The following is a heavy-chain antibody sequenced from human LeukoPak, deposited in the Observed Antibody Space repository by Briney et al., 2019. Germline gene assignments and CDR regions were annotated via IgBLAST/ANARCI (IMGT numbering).Heavy chain of an antibody. CDR1: GFTFSSYW. J-gene: IGHJ6*02. CDR3: ARGLPNYYGMDV. CDR2: INSDGSST. Sequence: GGSLRLSCAASGFTFSSYWMHWVRQAPGKGLVWVSRINSDGSSTSYADSVKGRFTISRDNAKNTVYLQMNSLRTEDTAVYYCARGLPNYYGMDVWGQGTTVTVSS. V-gene: IGHV3-74*01.